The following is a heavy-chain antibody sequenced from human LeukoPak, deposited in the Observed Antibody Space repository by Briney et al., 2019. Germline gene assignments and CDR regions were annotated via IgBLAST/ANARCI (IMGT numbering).Heavy chain of an antibody. CDR3: ARAGSGSDYFDY. CDR1: GYTFTGYY. J-gene: IGHJ4*02. V-gene: IGHV1-2*02. D-gene: IGHD3-10*01. Sequence: ASVKVSCKASGYTFTGYYMHWVRQAPGQGLEWMGWIYPNSGGTNYAQKFQGRVTMTRDTSISTAYMELSRLRSDDTAVYYCARAGSGSDYFDYWGQGTLVTVSS. CDR2: IYPNSGGT.